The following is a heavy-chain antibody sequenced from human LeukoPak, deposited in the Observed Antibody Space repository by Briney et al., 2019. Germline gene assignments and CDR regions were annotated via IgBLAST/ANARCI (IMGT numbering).Heavy chain of an antibody. CDR1: GGSISSSSYY. J-gene: IGHJ4*02. CDR2: IYYSGST. D-gene: IGHD3-10*01. CDR3: ARRPARLRGVIIAFDY. Sequence: SETLSLTCTVSGGSISSSSYYWGWIRQPPGKGLEWIGSIYYSGSTYYNPSLKSRVTISVDTSKNQLSLKLSSVTAADTAVYYCARRPARLRGVIIAFDYWGQGTLVTVSS. V-gene: IGHV4-39*01.